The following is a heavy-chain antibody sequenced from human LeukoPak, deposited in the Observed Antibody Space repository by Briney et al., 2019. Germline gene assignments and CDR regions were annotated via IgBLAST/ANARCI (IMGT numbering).Heavy chain of an antibody. V-gene: IGHV3-30*02. D-gene: IGHD2-21*01. CDR2: IRFDGTNK. J-gene: IGHJ3*02. CDR3: AKKTSTGGGGGDLDI. CDR1: GFTFSSYG. Sequence: GGSLRLSCAASGFTFSSYGMHWVRQAPGKGLEWVAFIRFDGTNKYYADSVKSRFTISRDNSKNTLYLQMNSLRAEDTAVYYCAKKTSTGGGGGDLDIWGQGTMVTVSS.